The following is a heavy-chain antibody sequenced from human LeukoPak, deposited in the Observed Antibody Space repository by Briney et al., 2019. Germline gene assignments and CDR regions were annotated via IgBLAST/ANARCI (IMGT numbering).Heavy chain of an antibody. CDR2: ISGSGGSA. J-gene: IGHJ4*02. Sequence: GGSLRLSCAVSGFSFSSYAMSWVRQAPGKGLEWVSAISGSGGSAYYADSVKGRFTNSRDNSKNTLYLQMNSLRAEDTAVYYCAKDLGNIVVVVAALRTFDYWGQGTLVTVSS. V-gene: IGHV3-23*01. CDR1: GFSFSSYA. CDR3: AKDLGNIVVVVAALRTFDY. D-gene: IGHD2-15*01.